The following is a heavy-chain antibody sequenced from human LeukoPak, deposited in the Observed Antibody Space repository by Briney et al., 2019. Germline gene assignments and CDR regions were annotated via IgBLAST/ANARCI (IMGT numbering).Heavy chain of an antibody. V-gene: IGHV3-23*01. CDR2: ISGSGGST. CDR3: AKVGRELPSRGGFDY. CDR1: GFTFSSYA. J-gene: IGHJ4*02. D-gene: IGHD1-26*01. Sequence: GGSLRLSCVASGFTFSSYAMSWVRQAPGKGLEWVSAISGSGGSTYYADSVKGRFTISRDNSKNTLYLQMNSLRAEDTAVYYCAKVGRELPSRGGFDYWGQGTLVTVSS.